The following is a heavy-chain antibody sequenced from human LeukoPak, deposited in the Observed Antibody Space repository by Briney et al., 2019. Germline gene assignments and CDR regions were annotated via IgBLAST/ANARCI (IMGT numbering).Heavy chain of an antibody. Sequence: PSETLSLTCTVSGGSISSSSYYWGWIRQPPGKGLEWIVSIYYSGSTYYNPSLKSRATISVDTSKNQFSLKLSSVTAADTAVYYCARLPGEVFYYYYMDVWGKGTTVTVSS. V-gene: IGHV4-39*01. D-gene: IGHD7-27*01. CDR2: IYYSGST. J-gene: IGHJ6*03. CDR3: ARLPGEVFYYYYMDV. CDR1: GGSISSSSYY.